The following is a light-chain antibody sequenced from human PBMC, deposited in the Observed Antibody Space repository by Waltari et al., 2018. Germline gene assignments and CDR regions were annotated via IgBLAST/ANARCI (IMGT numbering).Light chain of an antibody. V-gene: IGLV3-21*02. Sequence: SYVLTQPPSVSVAPGQTARITCGGDRIGSKRVHWYQQKPGQAPVLVVFDDTGRPSGISVRFSGSISGPTATLTISRVEAGDEADYYCQVWESSVVFGGGTKLTVL. CDR2: DDT. J-gene: IGLJ2*01. CDR3: QVWESSVV. CDR1: RIGSKR.